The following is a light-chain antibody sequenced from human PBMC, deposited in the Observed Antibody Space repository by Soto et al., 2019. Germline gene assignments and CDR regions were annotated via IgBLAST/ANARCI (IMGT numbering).Light chain of an antibody. J-gene: IGLJ1*01. Sequence: QSVLTQPPSASGTPGQRVTISCSGSSSNIGSNTVNWYQQLPGTAPKLLIYSNNQRPSGVPDRFSGSKSGTSASLAISGLQSEDEADYYCAAWDDSLKGQVLGTGTK. V-gene: IGLV1-44*01. CDR1: SSNIGSNT. CDR2: SNN. CDR3: AAWDDSLKGQV.